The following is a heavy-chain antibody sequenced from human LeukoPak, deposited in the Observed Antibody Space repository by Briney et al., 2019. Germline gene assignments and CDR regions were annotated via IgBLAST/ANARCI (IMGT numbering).Heavy chain of an antibody. CDR3: ASNAPDPGNLDH. D-gene: IGHD1-1*01. CDR2: INPSGGST. J-gene: IGHJ4*02. V-gene: IGHV1-46*03. Sequence: GASVKVSCKASGYTFTSYYMHWVRQAPGQGLEWMGIINPSGGSTSYAQNFQGRVTMTRDTSTSTVYMELSSLRSEDTAVYYCASNAPDPGNLDHWGQGTLVTVSS. CDR1: GYTFTSYY.